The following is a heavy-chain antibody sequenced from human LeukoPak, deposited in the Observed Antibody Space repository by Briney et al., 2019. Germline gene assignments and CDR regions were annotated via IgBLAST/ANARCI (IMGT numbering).Heavy chain of an antibody. Sequence: GGSLRLSCAASGFTFDDYGMSWVRQAPGKGLEWVSGINWNGGSTGYADSVKGRFTISRDNAKNSLYLQMDSLTADDTAVYFCACLRGPSDYWGQGTLVTVSS. J-gene: IGHJ4*02. D-gene: IGHD4-17*01. CDR2: INWNGGST. V-gene: IGHV3-20*04. CDR3: ACLRGPSDY. CDR1: GFTFDDYG.